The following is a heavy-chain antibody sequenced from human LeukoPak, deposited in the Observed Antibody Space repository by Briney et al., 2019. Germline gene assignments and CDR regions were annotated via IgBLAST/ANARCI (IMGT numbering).Heavy chain of an antibody. J-gene: IGHJ4*02. Sequence: GGSLRLSCAASGFTFRTSGMNWVRQAPGKGLEWVSYISSSGTTISYAQSVKGRFTITRDNAQNSLTLHMNSLRAEDTAVYYCAKVGPPLGDTTGFDYWGQGTLVTVSS. CDR2: ISSSGTTI. CDR1: GFTFRTSG. V-gene: IGHV3-48*01. CDR3: AKVGPPLGDTTGFDY. D-gene: IGHD1-26*01.